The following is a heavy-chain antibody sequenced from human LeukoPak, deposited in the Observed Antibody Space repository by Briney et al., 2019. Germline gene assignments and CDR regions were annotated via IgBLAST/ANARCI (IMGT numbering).Heavy chain of an antibody. CDR1: GYTFTSYG. V-gene: IGHV1-18*01. J-gene: IGHJ6*02. Sequence: ASMKASCKASGYTFTSYGISWVRQAPGQGLEWMGWISAYNGNTNYAQKLQGRVTMTTDTSTSTAYMELRSLRSDDTAVYYCARDNIAARYYGMDVWGQGTTVTVSS. D-gene: IGHD6-6*01. CDR2: ISAYNGNT. CDR3: ARDNIAARYYGMDV.